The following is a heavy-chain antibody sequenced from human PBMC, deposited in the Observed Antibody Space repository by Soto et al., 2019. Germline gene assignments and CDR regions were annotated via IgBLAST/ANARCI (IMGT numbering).Heavy chain of an antibody. Sequence: PSETLSLTCTVSGDSISSADYYWSWIRQTPGKGLEWIGHIFYSGTTYYNPSLKSRVTISVDTSKNHFSLKLSSVTPADTAVYYCARARFCTSTSCYHYFDFWGQGTLVTVSS. J-gene: IGHJ4*02. D-gene: IGHD2-2*01. CDR1: GDSISSADYY. V-gene: IGHV4-30-4*02. CDR3: ARARFCTSTSCYHYFDF. CDR2: IFYSGTT.